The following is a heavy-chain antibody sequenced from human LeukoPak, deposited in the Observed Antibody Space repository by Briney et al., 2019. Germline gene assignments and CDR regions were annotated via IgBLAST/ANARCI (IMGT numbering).Heavy chain of an antibody. CDR2: INPSGGST. D-gene: IGHD6-13*01. J-gene: IGHJ4*02. V-gene: IGHV1-46*01. CDR3: ARLAAAGPLLEYYFDY. Sequence: ASVRVSCKASGYTFTSYYMHWVRQAPGQGLEWMGIINPSGGSTSYAQKFQGRVTMTRDTSTSTVYMELSSLRSEDTAVYYCARLAAAGPLLEYYFDYWGQGTLVTVSS. CDR1: GYTFTSYY.